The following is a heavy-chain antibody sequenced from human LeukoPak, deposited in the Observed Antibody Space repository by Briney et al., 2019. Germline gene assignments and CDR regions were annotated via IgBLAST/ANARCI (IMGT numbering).Heavy chain of an antibody. Sequence: PGGSLRLSCAASGFTFSSYAMHWVRQAPGKGLEWVAVISYDGSNKYYADSVKGRFTISRDNSKNTLYLQMNSLRAEDTAVYYCARNRSSSYSSSWYSWFDPWGQGTLVTVSS. D-gene: IGHD6-13*01. CDR3: ARNRSSSYSSSWYSWFDP. J-gene: IGHJ5*02. CDR2: ISYDGSNK. V-gene: IGHV3-30-3*01. CDR1: GFTFSSYA.